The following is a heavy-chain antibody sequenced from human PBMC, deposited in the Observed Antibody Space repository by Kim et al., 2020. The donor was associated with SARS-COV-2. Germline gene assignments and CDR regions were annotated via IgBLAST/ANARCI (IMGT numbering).Heavy chain of an antibody. CDR3: AREGITAGADY. CDR2: IKRDGREK. D-gene: IGHD6-13*01. Sequence: GGSLRLSCAASGFTFTNYWMSWVRQAPGKGLEWVANIKRDGREKYYVDSVKGRFTISRDNAKNSLYLQMNSLRAEDTAVYYCAREGITAGADYWGQGTLVNVSS. V-gene: IGHV3-7*01. J-gene: IGHJ4*02. CDR1: GFTFTNYW.